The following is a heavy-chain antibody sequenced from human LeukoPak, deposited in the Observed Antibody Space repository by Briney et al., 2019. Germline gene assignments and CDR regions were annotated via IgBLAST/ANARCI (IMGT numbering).Heavy chain of an antibody. CDR3: ARILTNFDS. CDR2: FYYIGGT. J-gene: IGHJ4*02. Sequence: SETLSLTCTVSRGSISIRSYYWGRIRQPPGKRLEWIGSFYYIGGTYYNPSLEGRVTISADSSKNQFSLKLTSVTAADTALYYCARILTNFDSWGQGTLVTVSS. D-gene: IGHD2-15*01. CDR1: RGSISIRSYY. V-gene: IGHV4-39*01.